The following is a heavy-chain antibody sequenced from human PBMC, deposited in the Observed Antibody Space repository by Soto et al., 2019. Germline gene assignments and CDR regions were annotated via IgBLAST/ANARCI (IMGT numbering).Heavy chain of an antibody. J-gene: IGHJ6*02. CDR3: ARDKEGITMVRGVITYYYGMDV. CDR2: ISDNGGTT. CDR1: EFTFSNYA. Sequence: GSLRLSCAASEFTFSNYAMSWVRQAPGKGLEWVSSISDNGGTTYYADSVKGRFTISRDNSKNSLYLQMNSLRDEDTAVYYCARDKEGITMVRGVITYYYGMDVWGQGTTVTVSS. D-gene: IGHD3-10*01. V-gene: IGHV3-23*01.